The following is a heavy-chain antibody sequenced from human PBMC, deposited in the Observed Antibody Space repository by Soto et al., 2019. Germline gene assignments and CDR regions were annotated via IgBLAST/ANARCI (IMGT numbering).Heavy chain of an antibody. Sequence: SETLSLTCAVYGGSFSGYYWSWIRQPPGKGLEWIGEINHSGSTNYNPSLKSRVTISVDTSKNQFSLKLSSVTAADTAVYYCVRALRAGLWGYPRLVFDPWGQGTLVTVSS. CDR1: GGSFSGYY. D-gene: IGHD5-18*01. J-gene: IGHJ5*02. V-gene: IGHV4-34*01. CDR3: VRALRAGLWGYPRLVFDP. CDR2: INHSGST.